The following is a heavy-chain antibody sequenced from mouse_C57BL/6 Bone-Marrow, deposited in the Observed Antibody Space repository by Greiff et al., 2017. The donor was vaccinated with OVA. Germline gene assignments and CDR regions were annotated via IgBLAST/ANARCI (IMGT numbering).Heavy chain of an antibody. D-gene: IGHD2-3*01. CDR3: ARRWLLPYAMDY. CDR2: INPSNGGT. V-gene: IGHV1-53*01. Sequence: QVQLQQPGTELVKPGASVKLSCKASGYTFTSYWMHWVKQRPGQGLEWIGNINPSNGGTNYNEKFKGKATLTVDKSSSTTYMELRSLTSEDSAVYDCARRWLLPYAMDYWGQGTSVTVSS. CDR1: GYTFTSYW. J-gene: IGHJ4*01.